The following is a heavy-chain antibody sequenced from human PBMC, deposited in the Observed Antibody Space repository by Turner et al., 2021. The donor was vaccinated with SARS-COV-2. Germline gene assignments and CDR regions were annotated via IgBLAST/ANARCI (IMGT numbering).Heavy chain of an antibody. CDR2: TYPGDSDT. V-gene: IGHV5-51*01. D-gene: IGHD6-19*01. J-gene: IGHJ4*02. CDR3: TRQVGVGPGIAVAGTGY. Sequence: GAEVKKPGESLKISCKGSGYSFTNYWIGWVRQVPGKGLEWMGITYPGDSDTRYSPSFQGQVTISADKSISTAYLQWSSLKASDTAMYYCTRQVGVGPGIAVAGTGYWGQGTLVTVSS. CDR1: GYSFTNYW.